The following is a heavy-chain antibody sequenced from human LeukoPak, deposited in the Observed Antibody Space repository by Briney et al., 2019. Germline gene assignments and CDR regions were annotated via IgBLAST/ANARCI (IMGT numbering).Heavy chain of an antibody. V-gene: IGHV3-11*04. Sequence: GGSLRLSCAASGFAFSDYYMSWIRQAPGKGLEWASSISSSGSTVYYADSVQGRFTVSRDKAKNSLYLQMNGLRAEDTAVYYCARAGRTAMVNYYYYGMDVWGQGTTVTVSS. J-gene: IGHJ6*02. D-gene: IGHD5-18*01. CDR2: ISSSGSTV. CDR1: GFAFSDYY. CDR3: ARAGRTAMVNYYYYGMDV.